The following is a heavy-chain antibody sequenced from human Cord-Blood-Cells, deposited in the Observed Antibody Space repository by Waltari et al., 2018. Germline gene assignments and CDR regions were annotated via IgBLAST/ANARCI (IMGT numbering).Heavy chain of an antibody. V-gene: IGHV4-59*08. D-gene: IGHD6-13*01. CDR2: IYYSGST. Sequence: QVQLQESGPGLVKPSETLSLTCTVSGGSISSYYWSWIRQPPGKGLEWIGYIYYSGSTNYSPSLKSRVTIAVDTSKSQFSLKLSSVTAADTAVYYCARLTIAAAGDAFDIWGQGTMVTVSS. J-gene: IGHJ3*02. CDR3: ARLTIAAAGDAFDI. CDR1: GGSISSYY.